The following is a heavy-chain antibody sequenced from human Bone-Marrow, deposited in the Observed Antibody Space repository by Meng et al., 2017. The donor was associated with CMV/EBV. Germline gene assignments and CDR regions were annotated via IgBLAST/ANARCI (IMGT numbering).Heavy chain of an antibody. D-gene: IGHD5-24*01. CDR2: IIPIFGTA. CDR3: ARGPWGEMATISMFGA. CDR1: GGTFCSYA. V-gene: IGHV1-69*05. Sequence: SVKVSCKASGGTFCSYAISWVRQAPGQGLEWMGGIIPIFGTANYAQKFQGRVTITTDESTSTAYMELSSLRSEDTAVYYCARGPWGEMATISMFGAWGQGTLVTVSS. J-gene: IGHJ5*02.